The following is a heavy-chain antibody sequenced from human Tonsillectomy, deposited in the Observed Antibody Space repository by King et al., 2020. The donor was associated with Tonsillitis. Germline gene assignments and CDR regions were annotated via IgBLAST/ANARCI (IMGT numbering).Heavy chain of an antibody. D-gene: IGHD2-2*01. CDR3: ARVHQLLRGNDF. CDR1: GYTFTTYD. CDR2: MNPDSGYT. Sequence: VQLVESGTEVKKPGASGKVSCKASGYTFTTYDIAWVRQATGQGLEWVGWMNPDSGYTAYAQKFQGRVTMTGDTSISTAYMELNSLGSGDTAIYFCARVHQLLRGNDFWGQGTLVTVSS. V-gene: IGHV1-8*01. J-gene: IGHJ4*02.